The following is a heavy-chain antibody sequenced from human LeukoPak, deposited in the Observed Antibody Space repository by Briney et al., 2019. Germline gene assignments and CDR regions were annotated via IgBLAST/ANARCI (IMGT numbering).Heavy chain of an antibody. V-gene: IGHV3-21*01. CDR1: GFTFSSYS. J-gene: IGHJ4*02. Sequence: GGSLRLSCAASGFTFSSYSMNWVRQAPGKGLEWVSSISSSSSYIYYADSVKGRFTISRDNAKNSLYLQMNSLRAEDAAVYYCVTEFGFWSGGDYWGQGTLVTVSS. D-gene: IGHD3-3*01. CDR3: VTEFGFWSGGDY. CDR2: ISSSSSYI.